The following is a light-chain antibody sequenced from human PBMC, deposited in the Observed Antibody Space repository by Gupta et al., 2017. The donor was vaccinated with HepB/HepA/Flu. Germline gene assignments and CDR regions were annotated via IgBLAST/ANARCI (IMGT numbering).Light chain of an antibody. Sequence: DIVMTQSPLSLPVTPGEPDSISCRSSQRLLHSNGYTYLDWYLQKPGQSPQLLIYLGSNRASGVPDRFSGSGSGTDFTLKISRVEAEDVGVYYCMQALQTPRTFGQGTKVEIK. J-gene: IGKJ1*01. CDR1: QRLLHSNGYTY. CDR3: MQALQTPRT. CDR2: LGS. V-gene: IGKV2-28*01.